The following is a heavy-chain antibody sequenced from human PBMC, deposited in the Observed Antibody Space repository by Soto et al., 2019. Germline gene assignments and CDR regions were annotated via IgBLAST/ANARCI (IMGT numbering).Heavy chain of an antibody. CDR1: GCTFRSYA. V-gene: IGHV3-23*01. CDR3: AKDTPTYYYGSPYHSYCTVF. CDR2: ISGSGGST. J-gene: IGHJ6*02. D-gene: IGHD3-10*01. Sequence: LSSSCAASGCTFRSYAMSCFRKAPGDGREWVSAISGSGGSTYYADSVKGRFTISRDNSKNTLYLQMNSLRAEDTAVYYCAKDTPTYYYGSPYHSYCTVFWGPGTMLTVFS.